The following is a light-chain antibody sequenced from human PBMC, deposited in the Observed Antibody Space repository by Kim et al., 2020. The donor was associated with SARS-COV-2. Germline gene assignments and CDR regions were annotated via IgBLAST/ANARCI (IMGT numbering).Light chain of an antibody. CDR2: AAS. CDR3: QQTNSAPQIT. V-gene: IGKV1-39*01. CDR1: QSIGYY. Sequence: DIQMTQSPSSLSASVGDRVTITCRASQSIGYYVNWYQQKGDTAPKLLIYAASTLQGGVPPRFTGSGSGTDFTLTISGLQPEDFATYYCQQTNSAPQITFGQGTRLEIK. J-gene: IGKJ5*01.